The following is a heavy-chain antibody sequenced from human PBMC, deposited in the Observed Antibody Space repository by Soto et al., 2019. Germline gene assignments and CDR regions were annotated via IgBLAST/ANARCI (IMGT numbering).Heavy chain of an antibody. CDR3: ARDDAPYSSSWYQVGYYYYGMDV. CDR1: GYTFTGYY. V-gene: IGHV1-2*02. CDR2: INPNSGGT. J-gene: IGHJ6*02. Sequence: GASVKVSCKASGYTFTGYYMHWVRQAPGQGLEWMGWINPNSGGTNYAQKFQGRVTTTRDTSISTAYMELSRLRSDDTAVYYCARDDAPYSSSWYQVGYYYYGMDVWGQGTTVTVSS. D-gene: IGHD6-13*01.